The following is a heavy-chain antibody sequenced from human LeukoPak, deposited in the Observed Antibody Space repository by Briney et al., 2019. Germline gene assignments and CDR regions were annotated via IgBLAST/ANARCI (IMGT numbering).Heavy chain of an antibody. CDR2: INPNSGGT. J-gene: IGHJ3*02. D-gene: IGHD2-15*01. CDR3: ARTLRYSNDAFDI. CDR1: GYTFTSYG. V-gene: IGHV1-2*02. Sequence: ASVKVSCKASGYTFTSYGISWVRQAPGQGLEWMGWINPNSGGTNYAQKFQGRVTMTRDTSISTAYMELSRLRSDDTAVYYCARTLRYSNDAFDIWGHGTMVTVSS.